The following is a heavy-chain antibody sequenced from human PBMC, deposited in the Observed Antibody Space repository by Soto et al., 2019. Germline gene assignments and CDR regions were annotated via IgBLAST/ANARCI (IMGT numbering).Heavy chain of an antibody. Sequence: PGGSLRLSCAASGLTFSSYSMNWVRQAPGKGLEWVSSISSSSSYIYYADSVKGRFTISRDNTKNSLNLQMNSLRAEDTAVYYCARLTTYYDSSGYYFDYWGQGTLVTVSS. V-gene: IGHV3-21*01. J-gene: IGHJ4*02. D-gene: IGHD3-22*01. CDR3: ARLTTYYDSSGYYFDY. CDR1: GLTFSSYS. CDR2: ISSSSSYI.